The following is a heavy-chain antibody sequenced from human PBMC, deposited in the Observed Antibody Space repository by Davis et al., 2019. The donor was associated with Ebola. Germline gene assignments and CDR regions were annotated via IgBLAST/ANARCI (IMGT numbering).Heavy chain of an antibody. CDR3: SGSYRGFDY. Sequence: SVKVSCKASGGTFTSYAISWVRQAPGQGLEWMGGIIPIFGTANYAQKFQGRVTITADKSTSTAYMELNSLKTEDTAVYYCSGSYRGFDYWGQGTLVTVSS. CDR2: IIPIFGTA. CDR1: GGTFTSYA. D-gene: IGHD1-26*01. J-gene: IGHJ4*02. V-gene: IGHV1-69*06.